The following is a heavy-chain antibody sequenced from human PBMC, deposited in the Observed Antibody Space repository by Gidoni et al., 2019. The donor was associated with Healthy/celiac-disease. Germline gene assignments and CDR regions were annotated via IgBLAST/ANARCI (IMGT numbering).Heavy chain of an antibody. V-gene: IGHV3-7*01. J-gene: IGHJ4*02. CDR3: ARDLSSSSWSVSLLGY. Sequence: EVQLVESGGGLVAPGGSLSLSCAASGFTFIIYWMSWVRQAPGKGLEWVANIKKDGSEKYYVDSVKGRFTISRDNAKNSLYLQMNSLRAEDTAVYYCARDLSSSSWSVSLLGYWGQGTLVTVSS. D-gene: IGHD6-13*01. CDR1: GFTFIIYW. CDR2: IKKDGSEK.